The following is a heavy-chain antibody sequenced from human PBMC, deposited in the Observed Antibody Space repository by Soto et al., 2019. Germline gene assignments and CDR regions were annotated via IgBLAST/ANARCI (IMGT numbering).Heavy chain of an antibody. V-gene: IGHV4-59*08. D-gene: IGHD2-2*01. CDR3: ARHCSTTSCYRY. Sequence: QVQLQESGPGLVKPSETLSLTCTVSGGSISSYYWSWIRQPPGKGLEWIGYIYYSGSTNYNPSLKSRVTISVDTSKNQFSLKLSSVTAADTAVYSCARHCSTTSCYRYWGQGTLVTVSS. CDR1: GGSISSYY. CDR2: IYYSGST. J-gene: IGHJ4*02.